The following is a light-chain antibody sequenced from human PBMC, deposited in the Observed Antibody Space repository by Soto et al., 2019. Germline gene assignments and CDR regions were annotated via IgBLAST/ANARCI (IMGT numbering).Light chain of an antibody. V-gene: IGKV1-27*01. Sequence: DIQMTQSPSSLSASVGDRVTITCRASQGISNYLAWYQQKPGKVPKLLIYAASTLQSGVPSRFSGSGSGTDFTLTIGSLQPDDVATYYCQDHQTFGQGTKVEIK. CDR2: AAS. CDR1: QGISNY. J-gene: IGKJ1*01. CDR3: QDHQT.